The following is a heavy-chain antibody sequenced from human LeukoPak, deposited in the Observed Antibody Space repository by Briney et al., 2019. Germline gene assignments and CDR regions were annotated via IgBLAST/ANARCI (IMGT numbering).Heavy chain of an antibody. CDR2: IYHSGST. V-gene: IGHV4-30-2*01. Sequence: SETLSLTCTVSGGSISSGGYYWSWIRQPPGKGLEWIGYIYHSGSTYYNPSLKSRVTISVDRSKNQFSLKLSSVTAADTAVYYCARAPKNYEFWSGYHFDYWGQGTLVTVSS. D-gene: IGHD3-3*01. J-gene: IGHJ4*02. CDR3: ARAPKNYEFWSGYHFDY. CDR1: GGSISSGGYY.